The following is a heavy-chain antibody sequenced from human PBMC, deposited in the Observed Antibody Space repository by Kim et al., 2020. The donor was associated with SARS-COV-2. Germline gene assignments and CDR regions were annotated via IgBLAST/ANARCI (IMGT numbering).Heavy chain of an antibody. V-gene: IGHV4-59*08. CDR3: AVGGNSPLTDDAFDI. CDR1: GGSISSYY. D-gene: IGHD2-21*02. J-gene: IGHJ3*02. Sequence: SETLSLTCTVSGGSISSYYWSWIRQPPGKGLEWIGYIYYSGSTNYNPSLKSRVTISVDTSKNQFSLKLSSVTAADTAVYYCAVGGNSPLTDDAFDIWGQGTMVTVSS. CDR2: IYYSGST.